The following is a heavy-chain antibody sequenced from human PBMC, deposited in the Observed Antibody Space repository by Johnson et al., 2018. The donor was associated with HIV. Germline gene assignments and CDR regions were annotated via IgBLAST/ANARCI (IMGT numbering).Heavy chain of an antibody. CDR3: AKDIYSVSKIRGLDAFDI. D-gene: IGHD2-21*01. V-gene: IGHV3-7*01. J-gene: IGHJ3*02. Sequence: VQLVESGGGLVQPGGSLRLSCAASGFTFSSYWMSWVRQAPGKGLEWVANIKQDGSEKYYVDSVKGRFTISRDNSKNTLYLQMNSLGAEDTAVYYCAKDIYSVSKIRGLDAFDIWGQGTMVTVSS. CDR2: IKQDGSEK. CDR1: GFTFSSYW.